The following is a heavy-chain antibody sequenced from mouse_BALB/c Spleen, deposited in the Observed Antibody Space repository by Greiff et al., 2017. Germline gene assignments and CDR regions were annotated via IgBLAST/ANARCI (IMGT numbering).Heavy chain of an antibody. CDR2: IWAGGST. J-gene: IGHJ4*01. CDR3: AREKDGNPYYAMDY. V-gene: IGHV2-9*02. CDR1: GFSLTSYG. Sequence: VQLVESGPGLVAPSQSLSITCTVSGFSLTSYGVHWVRQPPGKGLEWLGVIWAGGSTNYNSALMSRLSISKDNSKSQVFLKMNSLQTDDTAMYYCAREKDGNPYYAMDYWGQGTSVTVSS. D-gene: IGHD2-1*01.